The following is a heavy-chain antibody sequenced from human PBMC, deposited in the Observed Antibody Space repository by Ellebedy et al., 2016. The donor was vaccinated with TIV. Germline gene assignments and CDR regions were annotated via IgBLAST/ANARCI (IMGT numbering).Heavy chain of an antibody. CDR2: IIPILGIA. CDR3: AYDSSSWYR. J-gene: IGHJ4*02. V-gene: IGHV1-69*04. Sequence: SVKVSXXASGGTFSSYAISWVRQAPGQGLEWMGRIIPILGIANYAQKFQGRVTITADKSTSTAYMELSSLRSEDTAVYYCAYDSSSWYRWGQGTLVTVSS. CDR1: GGTFSSYA. D-gene: IGHD6-13*01.